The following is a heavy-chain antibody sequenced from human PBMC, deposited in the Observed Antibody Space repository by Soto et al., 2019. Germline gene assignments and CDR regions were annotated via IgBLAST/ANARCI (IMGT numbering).Heavy chain of an antibody. Sequence: ASVKVSCKTSGYTFISHDIHWVRQAAGQGLEWMGWINAKSGSTGYAQRFQGTITMTRNTSTTTAFLELSSLRPEDTAVYYCAFFSRGSGRYYGPSYCGQGSLVTGS. D-gene: IGHD3-10*01. J-gene: IGHJ1*01. CDR3: AFFSRGSGRYYGPSY. CDR2: INAKSGST. V-gene: IGHV1-8*02. CDR1: GYTFISHD.